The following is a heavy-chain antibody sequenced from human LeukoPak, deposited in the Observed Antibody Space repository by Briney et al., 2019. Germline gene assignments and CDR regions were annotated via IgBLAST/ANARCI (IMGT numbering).Heavy chain of an antibody. Sequence: SETLSPTCTVSGGSISSYYWSWIRQPPGKGLEWIGYIYYSGSTNYNPSLKSRVTISVDTSKNQFSLKLSSVTAADTAVYYCARESSGCPDYWGQGTLVTVSS. D-gene: IGHD6-19*01. V-gene: IGHV4-59*01. CDR2: IYYSGST. J-gene: IGHJ4*02. CDR3: ARESSGCPDY. CDR1: GGSISSYY.